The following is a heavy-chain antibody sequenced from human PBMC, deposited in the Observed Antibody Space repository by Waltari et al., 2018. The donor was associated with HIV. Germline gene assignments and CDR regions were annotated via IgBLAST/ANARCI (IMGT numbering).Heavy chain of an antibody. CDR1: GFTFSSSG. Sequence: QVQLVESGGGVVQPGRSLRLSCAASGFTFSSSGMHWVRPAPGKGREWVAVISYDGSNKYYADSVKGRFTISRDNSKNTLYLQMNSLRAEDTAVYYCAKRELGYCSGGSCPNWFDPWGQGTLVTVSS. V-gene: IGHV3-30*18. CDR2: ISYDGSNK. J-gene: IGHJ5*02. D-gene: IGHD2-15*01. CDR3: AKRELGYCSGGSCPNWFDP.